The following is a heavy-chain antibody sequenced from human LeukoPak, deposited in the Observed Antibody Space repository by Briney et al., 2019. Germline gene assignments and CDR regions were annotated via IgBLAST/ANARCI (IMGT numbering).Heavy chain of an antibody. D-gene: IGHD6-13*01. Sequence: SVKVSCKASGGTFSSYTISWVRQAPGQGLEWMGGIIPIFGTANYAQKFQGRVTITADESTSTAYMELSSLRSEDTAVYYCAREKGAAALIVAFDIWGQGTMVTVSS. CDR1: GGTFSSYT. CDR3: AREKGAAALIVAFDI. CDR2: IIPIFGTA. V-gene: IGHV1-69*13. J-gene: IGHJ3*02.